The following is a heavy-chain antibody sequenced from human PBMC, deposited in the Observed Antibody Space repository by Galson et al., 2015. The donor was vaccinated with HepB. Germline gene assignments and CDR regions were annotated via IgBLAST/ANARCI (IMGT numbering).Heavy chain of an antibody. CDR2: IDPSDSYT. CDR1: GYSFTSYW. V-gene: IGHV5-10-1*01. D-gene: IGHD1-26*01. CDR3: ARLGAGGLYGWESWDFDY. Sequence: QSGAEVKKPGESLRISCKGSGYSFTSYWISWVRQMPGKGLEWMGRIDPSDSYTNYSPSFQGHVTISADKSISTAYLQWSSLKASDTAMYYCARLGAGGLYGWESWDFDYWGQGTLVTVSS. J-gene: IGHJ4*02.